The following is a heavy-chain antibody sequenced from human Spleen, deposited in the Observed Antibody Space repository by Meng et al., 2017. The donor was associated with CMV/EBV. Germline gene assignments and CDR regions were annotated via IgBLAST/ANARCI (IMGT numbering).Heavy chain of an antibody. J-gene: IGHJ4*02. CDR3: ASGFDWYPDY. D-gene: IGHD3-9*01. V-gene: IGHV3-11*06. CDR2: IKRGDYT. CDR1: GFTFSDYS. Sequence: SGIGLVTPGGSLTFPFAASGFTFSDYSMSWIRQAPGKGLEWVSCIKRGDYTSYADSVKGRFTISRDNAENSVSLQMNNLRVEDSAVYYCASGFDWYPDYWGQGALVTVSS.